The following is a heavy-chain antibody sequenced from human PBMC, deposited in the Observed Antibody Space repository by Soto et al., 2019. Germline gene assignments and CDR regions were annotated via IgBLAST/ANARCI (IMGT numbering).Heavy chain of an antibody. J-gene: IGHJ6*04. CDR2: IIPIFGTA. D-gene: IGHD3-22*01. CDR1: GGTFSSYA. CDR3: ARGPLGGYSPNGYSVMEV. V-gene: IGHV1-69*13. Sequence: SVKVSCKASGGTFSSYAISWVRQAPGQGLEWMGGIIPIFGTANYAQKFQGRVTITADESTSTAYMELSSLRSEDTAVYYCARGPLGGYSPNGYSVMEVGGKGTRFPVPS.